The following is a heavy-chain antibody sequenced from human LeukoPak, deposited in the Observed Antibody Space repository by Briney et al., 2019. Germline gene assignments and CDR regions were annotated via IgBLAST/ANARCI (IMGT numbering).Heavy chain of an antibody. V-gene: IGHV1-69*10. CDR3: AGIPVFGVVLHQEPV. CDR2: FIPILGTA. D-gene: IGHD3-3*01. CDR1: GVTFDDYA. Sequence: SVKVSCKASGVTFDDYALNWVRQAPGQGLEWMGVFIPILGTANSTQKFRDRVTITADISTNTAYMELSSLRSEDTAVYFCAGIPVFGVVLHQEPVWGKGTTVTVSS. J-gene: IGHJ6*04.